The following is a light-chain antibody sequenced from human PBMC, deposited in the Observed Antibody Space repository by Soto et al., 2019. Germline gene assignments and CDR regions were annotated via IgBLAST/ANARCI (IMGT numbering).Light chain of an antibody. CDR3: QQYTNWYT. J-gene: IGKJ2*01. CDR1: QSINTN. Sequence: EIVMTQSPATLSVSPGERATLSCRASQSINTNLAWYQQKPGQAPRLLIFGASTRATDIPARFSGSGSGTEFTLTISSLQSEDFAVYYCQQYTNWYTFGQGTKLEVK. CDR2: GAS. V-gene: IGKV3-15*01.